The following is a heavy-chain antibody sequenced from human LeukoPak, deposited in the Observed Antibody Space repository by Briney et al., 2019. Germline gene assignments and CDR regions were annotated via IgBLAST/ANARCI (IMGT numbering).Heavy chain of an antibody. CDR3: SRSGYSNGYDY. CDR1: GLTFSGNW. J-gene: IGHJ4*02. D-gene: IGHD2-15*01. V-gene: IGHV3-74*03. CDR2: ITLDGNAA. Sequence: PGGPLRLSCVASGLTFSGNWMHWVRRVPGKGLMALSRITLDGNAAAYADSLKGRLPISWTNAKNTLYLEMNSLTAEDTPVYHCSRSGYSNGYDYWGQGTLVTVSS.